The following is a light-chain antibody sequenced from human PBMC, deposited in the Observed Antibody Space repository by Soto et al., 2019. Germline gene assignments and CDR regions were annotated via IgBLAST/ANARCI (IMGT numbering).Light chain of an antibody. Sequence: DIQMTQSPSTLSASVGDRVTIPCRASQTINTQLAWYQQKPGKAPKLLIFDVSSLESGVPSRFSGSGSGTEFTLTISSLQPDDFATYYCQQYNSYWKMFGQGTKVDNK. CDR1: QTINTQ. CDR3: QQYNSYWKM. V-gene: IGKV1-5*01. J-gene: IGKJ1*01. CDR2: DVS.